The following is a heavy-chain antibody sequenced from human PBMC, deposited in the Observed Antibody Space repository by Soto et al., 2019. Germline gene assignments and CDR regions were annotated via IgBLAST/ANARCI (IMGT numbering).Heavy chain of an antibody. CDR3: AREPRYSSSWYSNYYYYGMDV. D-gene: IGHD6-13*01. Sequence: QVQLVQSGAEVKKPGSSVKVSCKASGGTFSSYAISWVRQAPGQGLEWMGGIIPIFGTANYAQKFQGRVTITADESTSTAYMELSSLRSEDTAVYYCAREPRYSSSWYSNYYYYGMDVWGQGTTVTVS. V-gene: IGHV1-69*01. CDR1: GGTFSSYA. CDR2: IIPIFGTA. J-gene: IGHJ6*02.